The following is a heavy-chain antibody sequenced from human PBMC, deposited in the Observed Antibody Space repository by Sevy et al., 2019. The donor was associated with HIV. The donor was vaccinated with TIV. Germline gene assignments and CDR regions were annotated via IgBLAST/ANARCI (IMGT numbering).Heavy chain of an antibody. D-gene: IGHD3-10*01. V-gene: IGHV3-11*01. CDR1: GFTFSDYY. CDR2: ISNSGGTI. J-gene: IGHJ4*02. Sequence: GGSLRLSCAASGFTFSDYYMSWIRQAPGKGLEWVSYISNSGGTIYYADSVKGRLTISRDNAKNSLDLQMNSLRAEDTAVYYCARTTTRGALYYFDYWGQGTLVTVSS. CDR3: ARTTTRGALYYFDY.